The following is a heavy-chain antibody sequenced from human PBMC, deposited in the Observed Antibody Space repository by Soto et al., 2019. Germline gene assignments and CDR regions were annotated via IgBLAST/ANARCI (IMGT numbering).Heavy chain of an antibody. CDR2: ISGSGGST. V-gene: IGHV3-23*01. Sequence: EVQLLESGGGLVQPGGSLRLSCAASGFTFSSYAMSWVRQAPGKGLEWVSAISGSGGSTYYADSVKGRFTISRDNSKNKLYLHMNSLRAEDTAVYYCAKGQDIVVVPAAQINYYYYYGMDVWGQGTTVTVSS. CDR3: AKGQDIVVVPAAQINYYYYYGMDV. CDR1: GFTFSSYA. J-gene: IGHJ6*02. D-gene: IGHD2-2*01.